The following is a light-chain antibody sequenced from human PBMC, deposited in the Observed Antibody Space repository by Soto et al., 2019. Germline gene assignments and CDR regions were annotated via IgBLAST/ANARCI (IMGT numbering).Light chain of an antibody. Sequence: QSVLTQPASLSGSPGQSITISCTGTSSDVGGYNYVSWYQQHPGKAPKLMIYDVSNRPSGVSNRCSGSKSGNTASLTISGLQAEDEADYYCSSYTSSSTLEVFGTGTKVTVL. CDR2: DVS. V-gene: IGLV2-14*01. CDR1: SSDVGGYNY. CDR3: SSYTSSSTLEV. J-gene: IGLJ1*01.